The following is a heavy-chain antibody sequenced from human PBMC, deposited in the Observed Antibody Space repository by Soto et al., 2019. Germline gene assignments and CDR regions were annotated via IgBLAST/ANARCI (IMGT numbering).Heavy chain of an antibody. J-gene: IGHJ4*02. Sequence: ASLKLSCKASGYPFTSYAIHWVRQAPGQRLEWMGWINAGNGNTKYSQKFQGRVTITRDTSASTAYMELSSLRSEDTAVYYCARSIVVVTALDYWGQGTLVTVSS. CDR3: ARSIVVVTALDY. CDR1: GYPFTSYA. CDR2: INAGNGNT. V-gene: IGHV1-3*01. D-gene: IGHD2-21*02.